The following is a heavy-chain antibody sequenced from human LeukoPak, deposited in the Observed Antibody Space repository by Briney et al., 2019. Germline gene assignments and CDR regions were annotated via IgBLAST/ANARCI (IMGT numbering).Heavy chain of an antibody. CDR3: ARQDGSAMYYSDF. CDR2: IYPGDSDT. CDR1: GYSFTSYW. Sequence: GESLKISCTGSGYSFTSYWIAWLRQMPGKGLEWMGIIYPGDSDTKYSPSFQGHVTISVDKSINTAYLQWGSLETPDTAIFYCARQDGSAMYYSDFWGQGTLVTVSS. D-gene: IGHD6-13*01. J-gene: IGHJ4*02. V-gene: IGHV5-51*01.